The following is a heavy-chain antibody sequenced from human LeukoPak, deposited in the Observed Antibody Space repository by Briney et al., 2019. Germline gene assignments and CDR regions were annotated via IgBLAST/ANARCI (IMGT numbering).Heavy chain of an antibody. CDR2: ISYDGLNK. V-gene: IGHV3-30*03. CDR1: GFTFSSYA. J-gene: IGHJ6*03. CDR3: ATEVFIYYYMDV. D-gene: IGHD2-21*01. Sequence: GGSLRLSCAASGFTFSSYAMHWVRQAPGKGLEWVAVISYDGLNKYYVDSVKGRFTISRDNSKNTLYLQMNSLRAEDTAVYYCATEVFIYYYMDVWGKGTTVTVSS.